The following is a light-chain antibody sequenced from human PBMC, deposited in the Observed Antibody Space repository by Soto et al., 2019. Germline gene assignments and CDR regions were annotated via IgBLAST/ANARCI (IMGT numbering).Light chain of an antibody. J-gene: IGKJ3*01. Sequence: EIVLTQSPGTLSLSPGERATLSCRASQSVSSSQLAWYQQRPGQAPRLLVYGASTRATGIADRFSGSGSGTDFTLTISRLEPEDFVVYYCQQYGSSGVTFGPGTKVDIK. V-gene: IGKV3-20*01. CDR2: GAS. CDR3: QQYGSSGVT. CDR1: QSVSSSQ.